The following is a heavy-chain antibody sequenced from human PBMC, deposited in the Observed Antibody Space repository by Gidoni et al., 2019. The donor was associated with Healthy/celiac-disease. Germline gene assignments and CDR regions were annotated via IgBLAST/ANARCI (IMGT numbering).Heavy chain of an antibody. CDR1: GGSISSGSYY. J-gene: IGHJ4*02. Sequence: QVQLQESGPGLVKPAQTLSLTSTVSGGSISSGSYYWSWIRQPAGKGLEWIGRIYTSGSTNYNPTLRSRVTISVDTSKNQFSLKLSSVTAADTAVYYCARDGGGRSGYYPFDYWGQGTLVTVSS. V-gene: IGHV4-61*02. CDR3: ARDGGGRSGYYPFDY. CDR2: IYTSGST. D-gene: IGHD3-22*01.